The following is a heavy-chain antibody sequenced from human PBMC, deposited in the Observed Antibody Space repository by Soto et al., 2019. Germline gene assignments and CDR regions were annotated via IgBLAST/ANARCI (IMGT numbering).Heavy chain of an antibody. D-gene: IGHD2-15*01. CDR2: TRNKANSYTT. J-gene: IGHJ4*02. CDR1: GFTFSDHY. V-gene: IGHV3-72*01. CDR3: ARLVLGSCSGGSCYPL. Sequence: GGSLRLSCAASGFTFSDHYMDWVRQAPGKGLEWVGRTRNKANSYTTEYAASVKGRFTISRDDSKNSLYLQMNSLKTEDTAVYYCARLVLGSCSGGSCYPLWGQGTLVTVSS.